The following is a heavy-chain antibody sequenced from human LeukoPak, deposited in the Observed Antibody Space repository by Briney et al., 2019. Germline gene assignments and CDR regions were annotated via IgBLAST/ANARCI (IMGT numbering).Heavy chain of an antibody. D-gene: IGHD3-10*01. V-gene: IGHV4-4*02. CDR3: ARENRRDYYGSGSYYNENWFDP. CDR1: GGSISSSNW. J-gene: IGHJ5*02. Sequence: KPSGTLSLTCAVSGGSISSSNWWGWVRQPPGQGLEWIGEIYHSGSTNYNPSLKSRVTISVDKSKNQFSLKLSSVTAADTAVYYCARENRRDYYGSGSYYNENWFDPWGQGTLVTVSS. CDR2: IYHSGST.